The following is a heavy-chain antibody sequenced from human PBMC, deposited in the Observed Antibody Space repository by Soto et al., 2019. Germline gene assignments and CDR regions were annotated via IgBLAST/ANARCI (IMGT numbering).Heavy chain of an antibody. CDR2: IYYSGST. D-gene: IGHD1-20*01. CDR1: GGSSSSYY. J-gene: IGHJ4*02. Sequence: SETLSLTCTVSGGSSSSYYWSWIRQPPGKGLEWIGYIYYSGSTNYNPSLKSRVTISVDTSKNQFSLKLSSVTAADTAVYYCARKPIRNRGQFDYWGQGTLVTVSS. CDR3: ARKPIRNRGQFDY. V-gene: IGHV4-59*08.